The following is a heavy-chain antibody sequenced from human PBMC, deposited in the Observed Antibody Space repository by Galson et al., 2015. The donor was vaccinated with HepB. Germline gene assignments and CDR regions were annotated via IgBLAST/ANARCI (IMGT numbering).Heavy chain of an antibody. J-gene: IGHJ4*02. CDR1: GFTFSSYS. CDR2: ISSSSSTI. V-gene: IGHV3-48*01. Sequence: SLRLSCAASGFTFSSYSMNWVRQAPGKGLEWVSYISSSSSTIYYADSVKGRFTISRDNAKNSLYLQMNSLRAEDTAVYYCARLILKYYYGSGSYPHWGQDYWGQGTLVTVSS. D-gene: IGHD3-10*01. CDR3: ARLILKYYYGSGSYPHWGQDY.